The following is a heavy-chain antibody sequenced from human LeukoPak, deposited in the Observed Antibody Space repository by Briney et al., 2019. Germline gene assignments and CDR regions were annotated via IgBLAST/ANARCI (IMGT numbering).Heavy chain of an antibody. CDR2: IYYSGST. Sequence: SETLSLTCTVAGGSISSSSYYWGWIRQPPGKGLEWIGSIYYSGSTYYNPSLKSRVTISVDTSKNQFSLKLSSVTAADTAVYYCATRGYSYGSPFAYWGQGTLVTVSS. CDR3: ATRGYSYGSPFAY. V-gene: IGHV4-39*01. J-gene: IGHJ4*02. D-gene: IGHD5-18*01. CDR1: GGSISSSSYY.